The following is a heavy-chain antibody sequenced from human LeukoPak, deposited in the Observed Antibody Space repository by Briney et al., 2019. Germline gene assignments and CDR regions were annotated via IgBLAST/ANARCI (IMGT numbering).Heavy chain of an antibody. CDR1: GFSVSNNY. CDR2: IHSGGET. D-gene: IGHD3-22*01. V-gene: IGHV3-53*01. J-gene: IGHJ5*02. Sequence: GGSLRLSCAVSGFSVSNNYMSWVRQAPGKGLEWVSVIHSGGETYYTDSVKGRFTISRDNSKNTLYLQMNSLRAEDTAVYYCGRAGVYSASSGYGPDRWGQGTLVTVSS. CDR3: GRAGVYSASSGYGPDR.